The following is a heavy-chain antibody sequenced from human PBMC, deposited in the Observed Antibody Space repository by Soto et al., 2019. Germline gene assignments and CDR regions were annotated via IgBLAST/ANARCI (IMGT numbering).Heavy chain of an antibody. CDR3: AKTRGGGSYTNWSFAV. CDR2: IHGDGDYS. Sequence: EVQLLDSGGGLVQPGGSLRLSCAASGFMFSCCAMSWVRQAPGKGLEWVSTIHGDGDYSHYTDSVEGRFTISRDNSRNTLYLQMNSLIGDDMAVYYCAKTRGGGSYTNWSFAVWGRGTLVTVSS. J-gene: IGHJ2*01. V-gene: IGHV3-23*01. D-gene: IGHD1-26*01. CDR1: GFMFSCCA.